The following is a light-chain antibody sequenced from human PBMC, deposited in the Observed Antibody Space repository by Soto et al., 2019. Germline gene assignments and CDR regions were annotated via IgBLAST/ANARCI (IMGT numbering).Light chain of an antibody. CDR1: QSLLHSGGKTY. Sequence: DIVMTQSPLSLSVTPGQPASVSCKSSQSLLHSGGKTYLYWYLQKPGQPPQLLIYEVSNRFSGVXDTXSGSGSGTDFTLTISRVEADDVGTYYCMQSLQFPLTFGGGTKVEIK. J-gene: IGKJ4*01. V-gene: IGKV2D-29*01. CDR2: EVS. CDR3: MQSLQFPLT.